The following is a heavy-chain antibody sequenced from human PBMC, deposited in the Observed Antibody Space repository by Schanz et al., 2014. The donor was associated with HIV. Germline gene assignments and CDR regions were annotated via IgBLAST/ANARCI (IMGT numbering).Heavy chain of an antibody. J-gene: IGHJ4*02. CDR2: ISYDGSNK. Sequence: QVQLVESGGGVVQPGRSLRLSCAASGFTFSTYGMHWVRQGPGKGLEWVAFISYDGSNKYYADSVKGRFTISRDNSKNTLFLQMNSLRGEDTAVYYCAGEVSDFDYWGQGTLVTVSS. D-gene: IGHD3-10*01. CDR3: AGEVSDFDY. CDR1: GFTFSTYG. V-gene: IGHV3-30*03.